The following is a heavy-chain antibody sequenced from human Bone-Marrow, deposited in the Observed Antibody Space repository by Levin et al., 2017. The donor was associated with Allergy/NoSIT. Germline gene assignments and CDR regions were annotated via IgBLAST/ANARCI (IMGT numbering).Heavy chain of an antibody. D-gene: IGHD3-10*01. Sequence: LSLTCAASGFTLSTYGITWVRQAPGKGLEWVSSITSDTYYIYYADSMKGRFTISRDNAENSVYLQMTSLRADDTAVYYCARDPSVLMVRGFIRFLDVWGKGTTVTVSS. CDR3: ARDPSVLMVRGFIRFLDV. J-gene: IGHJ6*03. V-gene: IGHV3-21*01. CDR2: ITSDTYYI. CDR1: GFTLSTYG.